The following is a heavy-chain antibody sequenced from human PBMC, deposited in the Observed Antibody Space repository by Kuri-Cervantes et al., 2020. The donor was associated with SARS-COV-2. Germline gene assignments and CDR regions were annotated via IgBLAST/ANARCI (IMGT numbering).Heavy chain of an antibody. Sequence: SETLSLTCTVSGGSISSYYWSWIRQPPGKGLEWIGYIYYSGSTNYNPSLKSRVTISVDTSKKQFSLILTSVTAADTAVYYCARGNPPQFSSSWALSASDYGMDVWGQGTTVTVSS. CDR2: IYYSGST. CDR3: ARGNPPQFSSSWALSASDYGMDV. D-gene: IGHD6-13*01. V-gene: IGHV4-59*12. J-gene: IGHJ6*02. CDR1: GGSISSYY.